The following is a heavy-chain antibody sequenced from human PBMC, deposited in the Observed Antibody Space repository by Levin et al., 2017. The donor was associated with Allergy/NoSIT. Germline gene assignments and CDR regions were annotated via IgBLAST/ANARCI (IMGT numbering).Heavy chain of an antibody. Sequence: GGSLRLSCAASGFTFSSYWMSWVRQAPGKGLEWVANIKQDGSEKYYVDSVKGRFTISRDNAKNSLYLQMNSLRAEDTAVYYCAKHSYGYFDYFDYWGQGTLVTVSS. V-gene: IGHV3-7*01. CDR2: IKQDGSEK. CDR3: AKHSYGYFDYFDY. J-gene: IGHJ4*02. D-gene: IGHD5-18*01. CDR1: GFTFSSYW.